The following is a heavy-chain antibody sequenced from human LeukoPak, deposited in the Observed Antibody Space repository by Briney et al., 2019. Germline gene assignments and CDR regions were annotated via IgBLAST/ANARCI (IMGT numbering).Heavy chain of an antibody. V-gene: IGHV3-7*01. Sequence: PGGSLRLSCAASGFTFNNYWMTWVRQAPGKGLEWVANINQDGREKYYVGSVEGRFTISRDNAQNSLYLQMSSLRAEDTAVYYCVRDATRGGDFDYWGQGTLVTVSS. J-gene: IGHJ4*02. CDR2: INQDGREK. CDR1: GFTFNNYW. D-gene: IGHD3-16*01. CDR3: VRDATRGGDFDY.